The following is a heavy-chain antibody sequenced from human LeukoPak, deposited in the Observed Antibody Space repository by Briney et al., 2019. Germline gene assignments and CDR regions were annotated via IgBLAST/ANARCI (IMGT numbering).Heavy chain of an antibody. V-gene: IGHV1-46*01. J-gene: IGHJ5*02. CDR3: ARAEEDNWFDP. D-gene: IGHD6-19*01. CDR2: INPSGGST. Sequence: ASVKVSCKASGYTFTSYYMHWVRQAPGQGLEWMGIINPSGGSTSYAQKFRGRVTMTRDTSTSTVYMELSSLRSEDTAVYYCARAEEDNWFDPWGQGTLVTVSS. CDR1: GYTFTSYY.